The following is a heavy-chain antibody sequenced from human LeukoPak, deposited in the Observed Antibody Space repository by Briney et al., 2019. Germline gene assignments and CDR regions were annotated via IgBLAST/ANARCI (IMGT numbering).Heavy chain of an antibody. J-gene: IGHJ4*02. CDR1: GLTFRNFW. CDR3: VNGYDRTNGY. Sequence: GGSLRLSCAVSGLTFRNFWMSWVRQAPGKGLEWVANINQQGSAEYYVDSVKGRFTISRDNAKNSLYLQMNTLRAEDTAMYYCVNGYDRTNGYWGQGTLVTVSS. CDR2: INQQGSAE. V-gene: IGHV3-7*01. D-gene: IGHD5-12*01.